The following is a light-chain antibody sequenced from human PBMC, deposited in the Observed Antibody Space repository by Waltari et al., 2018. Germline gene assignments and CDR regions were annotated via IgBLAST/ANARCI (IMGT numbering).Light chain of an antibody. V-gene: IGKV1-39*01. CDR1: QSISNH. Sequence: DIQMTQSPSSLSASVGDRVTITCRASQSISNHLNWYQQKPGKVPKLLLYAASTLQSGVPSRFSGSGSGTDFTLTVSSLQPEDFATYFCQHSDAIPITFGGGTKVEIK. J-gene: IGKJ4*01. CDR3: QHSDAIPIT. CDR2: AAS.